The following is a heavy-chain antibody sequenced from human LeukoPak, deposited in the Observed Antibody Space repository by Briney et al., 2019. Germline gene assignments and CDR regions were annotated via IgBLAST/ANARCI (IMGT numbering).Heavy chain of an antibody. CDR1: GFTFSSYG. Sequence: GGSLRLSCAASGFTFSSYGMHWVRQAPGKGLEWVAVIWYDGSNKYYADSVKGRFTISRDNSKNTLYLQMNSLRAEDTAVYYCAKDNRDYYIDYWGQGTLVIVSS. CDR2: IWYDGSNK. CDR3: AKDNRDYYIDY. J-gene: IGHJ4*02. D-gene: IGHD3-10*01. V-gene: IGHV3-30*02.